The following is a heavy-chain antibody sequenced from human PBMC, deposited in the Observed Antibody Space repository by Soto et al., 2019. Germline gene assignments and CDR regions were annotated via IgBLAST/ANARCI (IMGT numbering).Heavy chain of an antibody. CDR2: ISGSGGST. J-gene: IGHJ3*02. CDR1: GFTFSSYA. V-gene: IGHV3-23*01. D-gene: IGHD6-13*01. Sequence: EVQLLESGGGLVQPGGSLSLSFAASGFTFSSYAMSWVRQAPGKGLGGVSAISGSGGSTYYADSVKGRFTISRDNSKNTLYLQMNSLRAEDTAVYYCAKGGIAADWGAFDIWGQGTMVTVSS. CDR3: AKGGIAADWGAFDI.